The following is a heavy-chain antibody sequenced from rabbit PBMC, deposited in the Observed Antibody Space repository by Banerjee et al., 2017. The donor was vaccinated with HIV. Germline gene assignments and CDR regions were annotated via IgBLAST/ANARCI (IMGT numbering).Heavy chain of an antibody. Sequence: QSLEESGGDLVKPGASLTLTCTASGFTISSSYDMCWVRQAPGKGLEWIACITVGGSGSTYYANWAKGRFTISKTSSTTVTLQMTSLTAADTATYFCARDVSGSGWYLDLWGPGTLVTVS. D-gene: IGHD1-1*01. V-gene: IGHV1S40*01. CDR1: GFTISSSYD. CDR2: ITVGGSGST. CDR3: ARDVSGSGWYLDL. J-gene: IGHJ4*01.